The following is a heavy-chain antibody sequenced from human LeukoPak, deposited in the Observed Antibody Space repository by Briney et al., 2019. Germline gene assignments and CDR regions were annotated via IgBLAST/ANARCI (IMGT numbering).Heavy chain of an antibody. CDR3: ARELAPRLGYCSGGSCYRANYYYYGMDV. Sequence: ASVKVSCKAPGYTFTGYYMHWVRQAPGQGLEWMGWINPNSGGTNYAQKFQGRVTMTRDTSISTAYMELSRLRSDDTAVYYCARELAPRLGYCSGGSCYRANYYYYGMDVWGQGTTVTVSS. CDR2: INPNSGGT. D-gene: IGHD2-15*01. V-gene: IGHV1-2*02. J-gene: IGHJ6*02. CDR1: GYTFTGYY.